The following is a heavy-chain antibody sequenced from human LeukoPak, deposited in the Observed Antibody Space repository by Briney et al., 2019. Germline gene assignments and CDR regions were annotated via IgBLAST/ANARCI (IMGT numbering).Heavy chain of an antibody. Sequence: GASVNVSCKSSVYTFTSYGISWVRRAPGQGLEWMGWISAYNGNTNYAQKLQGRVTMTTDTSTSTAYMELRSLRPDDTAVYYCARDTDIVATILDYWGQGTLVTVSS. J-gene: IGHJ4*02. CDR1: VYTFTSYG. CDR2: ISAYNGNT. CDR3: ARDTDIVATILDY. V-gene: IGHV1-18*01. D-gene: IGHD5-12*01.